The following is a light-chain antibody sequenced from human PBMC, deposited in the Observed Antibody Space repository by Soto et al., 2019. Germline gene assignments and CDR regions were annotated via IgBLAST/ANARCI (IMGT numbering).Light chain of an antibody. CDR2: GAS. CDR3: QQYGSSSWT. J-gene: IGKJ1*01. V-gene: IGKV3-20*01. Sequence: EIVLTQSPGTLSLSPGERATLSCRASQSINSSYLAWYQQKPGQAPRLLIYGASSRATGIPDRFSGSGSGTEVTLTISRLEPEDFAVYYCQQYGSSSWTFGQGTKVEIK. CDR1: QSINSSY.